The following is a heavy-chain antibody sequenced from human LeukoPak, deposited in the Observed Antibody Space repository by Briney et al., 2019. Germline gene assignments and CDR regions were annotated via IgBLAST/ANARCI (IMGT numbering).Heavy chain of an antibody. CDR1: GGSFSGYY. V-gene: IGHV4-34*01. CDR2: INHSGST. Sequence: SETLSLTCAVYGGSFSGYYWSWIRQPPGKGLEWMGEINHSGSTNYNPSLKSRVTISVDTSKNQFSLKLSSVTAADTAVYYCARDPVRGVSSYYFDYWGQGTLVTVSS. D-gene: IGHD3-10*01. CDR3: ARDPVRGVSSYYFDY. J-gene: IGHJ4*02.